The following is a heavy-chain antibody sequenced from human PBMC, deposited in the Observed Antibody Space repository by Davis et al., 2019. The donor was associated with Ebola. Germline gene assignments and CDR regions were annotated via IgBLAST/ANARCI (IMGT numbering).Heavy chain of an antibody. J-gene: IGHJ4*02. CDR3: ARAGWDIVVVPAAHHTFDY. CDR1: GFSFSSYW. V-gene: IGHV3-7*01. D-gene: IGHD2-2*01. Sequence: GGSLRLSCAVSGFSFSSYWMTWVRQAPGKGLEWVANIKQDGSEKYYVDSVKGRFTISRDNAKNSLYLQMNSLRAEDTALYYCARAGWDIVVVPAAHHTFDYWGQGTLVTVSS. CDR2: IKQDGSEK.